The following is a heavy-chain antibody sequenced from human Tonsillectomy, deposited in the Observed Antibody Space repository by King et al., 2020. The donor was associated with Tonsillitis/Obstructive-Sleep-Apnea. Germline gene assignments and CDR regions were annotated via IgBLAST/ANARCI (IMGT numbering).Heavy chain of an antibody. CDR3: ARRDYSTLYYYYYMDV. CDR2: INHNGST. D-gene: IGHD4-11*01. J-gene: IGHJ6*03. CDR1: GGSFSGYY. Sequence: VQLQQWGAGLLKPSETLSLTCAVYGGSFSGYYWSWIRQPPGKGLEWIGEINHNGSTNYNPSLKSRVTISVDTSKNQFSLKVSSVTAADTAVYYCARRDYSTLYYYYYMDVWGEGTTVTVSS. V-gene: IGHV4-34*01.